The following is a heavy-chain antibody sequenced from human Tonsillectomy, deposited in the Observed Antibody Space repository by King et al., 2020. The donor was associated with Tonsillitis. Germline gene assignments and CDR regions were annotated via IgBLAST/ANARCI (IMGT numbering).Heavy chain of an antibody. CDR3: ARVLVGASSYGFRSWYFDL. CDR1: GGSFSGYY. V-gene: IGHV4-34*01. D-gene: IGHD5-18*01. Sequence: VQLQQWGAGLLKPSETLSLTCAVFGGSFSGYYWSWIRQPPGKGLEWIGEINHSGSTNYNPSLKSRVTISVDTSKNQLSLNLSSVTAAVTAVYYCARVLVGASSYGFRSWYFDLWGRGTLVTVSS. CDR2: INHSGST. J-gene: IGHJ2*01.